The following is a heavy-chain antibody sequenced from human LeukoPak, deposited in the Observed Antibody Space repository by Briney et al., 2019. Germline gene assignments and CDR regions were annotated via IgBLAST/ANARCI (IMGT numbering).Heavy chain of an antibody. CDR1: GFTFSSYG. Sequence: PGRSLRLSCTPSGFTFSSYGMHWVRQAPGKGLEWVAVISYDGSNKYYADSVKGRFTISRDNSKNTLYLQMNSLRAEDTAVYYCARAYYYDSGDGMDVWGQGTTVTVSS. J-gene: IGHJ6*02. D-gene: IGHD3-22*01. CDR3: ARAYYYDSGDGMDV. V-gene: IGHV3-30*19. CDR2: ISYDGSNK.